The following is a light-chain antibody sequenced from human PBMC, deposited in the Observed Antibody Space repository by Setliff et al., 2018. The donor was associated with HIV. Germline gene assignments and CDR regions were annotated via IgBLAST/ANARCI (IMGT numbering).Light chain of an antibody. V-gene: IGLV3-21*03. J-gene: IGLJ1*01. Sequence: SYELTQPPSVSVAPGKTARITCEGNNIGSKSVHWYQQKPGQAPVLVVYDASDRPSGIPERFSGSNSGNTATLTISRVEAGDEADYYCQVWDSSSDHHVFGTGTKVTV. CDR1: NIGSKS. CDR2: DAS. CDR3: QVWDSSSDHHV.